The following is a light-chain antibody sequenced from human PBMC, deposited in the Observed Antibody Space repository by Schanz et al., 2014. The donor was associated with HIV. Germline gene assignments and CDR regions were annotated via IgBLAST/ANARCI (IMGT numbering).Light chain of an antibody. CDR2: ANM. V-gene: IGLV1-44*01. J-gene: IGLJ3*02. Sequence: SVLTQPPSVSGTPGQRVTILCSGSSSNIGINTVNWYQHLPGTAPKLLMYANMERPSGVPDRFFGSKSGTSASLAIIGLQSEDEGDYYCATWDDSLNGWVFGGGTKLTVL. CDR3: ATWDDSLNGWV. CDR1: SSNIGINT.